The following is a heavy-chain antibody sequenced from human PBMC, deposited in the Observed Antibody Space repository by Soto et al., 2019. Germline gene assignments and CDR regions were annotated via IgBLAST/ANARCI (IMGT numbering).Heavy chain of an antibody. CDR1: GYSFTSYW. V-gene: IGHV5-51*01. CDR2: IYPGDSDT. CDR3: ARDSSSYYSPGNGMDV. Sequence: PGESLKISCKGSGYSFTSYWIGWVRQMPGKGLEWMGIIYPGDSDTRYSPSFPGQVTISADKSISTAYLQWSSLKASDTAMYYCARDSSSYYSPGNGMDVWGQGTTVTVSS. D-gene: IGHD3-22*01. J-gene: IGHJ6*02.